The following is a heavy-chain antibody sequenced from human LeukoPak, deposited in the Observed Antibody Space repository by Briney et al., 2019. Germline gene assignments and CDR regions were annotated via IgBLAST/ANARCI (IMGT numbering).Heavy chain of an antibody. CDR2: INPTGGST. V-gene: IGHV1-46*01. CDR3: AREAPTYCGGDCYPGADAFDI. CDR1: GYTFTSYY. Sequence: ASVKVSCKASGYTFTSYYMHWVRQAPGQGLEWMGLINPTGGSTGYAQKFQGRVTMTRDMSTSTVYMELSSLRSEDMAVYYCAREAPTYCGGDCYPGADAFDIWGQGTMVTVSS. J-gene: IGHJ3*02. D-gene: IGHD2-21*02.